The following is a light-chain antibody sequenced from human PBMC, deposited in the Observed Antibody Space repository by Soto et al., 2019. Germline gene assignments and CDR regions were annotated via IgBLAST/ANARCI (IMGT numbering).Light chain of an antibody. CDR3: QQRKT. V-gene: IGKV3-20*01. J-gene: IGKJ1*01. Sequence: EIVLTQSPGTLSLSPGERATLSCRASQSVDSTSLAWYQQIPGQAPRLVIYGASTRATGIPDRFSGSWSGTDFTLTISRLEPEDSAVYYCQQRKTFGQGTKVELK. CDR1: QSVDSTS. CDR2: GAS.